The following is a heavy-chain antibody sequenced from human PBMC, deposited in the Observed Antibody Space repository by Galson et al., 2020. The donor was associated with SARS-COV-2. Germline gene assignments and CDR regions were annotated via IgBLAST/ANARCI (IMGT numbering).Heavy chain of an antibody. CDR1: GYTFTSYG. CDR2: ISAYNGNT. CDR3: ARWVAAAGTGWFDP. Sequence: ASVKVSCKASGYTFTSYGISWVRQAPGQGLEWMGWISAYNGNTNYAQKLQGRVTMTTDTSTSTAYMELRSLRSDDTAVYYCARWVAAAGTGWFDPWGQGTLVTVSS. J-gene: IGHJ5*02. V-gene: IGHV1-18*01. D-gene: IGHD6-13*01.